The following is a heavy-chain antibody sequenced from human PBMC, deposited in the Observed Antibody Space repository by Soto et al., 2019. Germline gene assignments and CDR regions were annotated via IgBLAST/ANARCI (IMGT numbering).Heavy chain of an antibody. CDR1: GGSISSYC. CDR2: IYYSGST. J-gene: IGHJ4*02. CDR3: ARDPASSGWYSHFDY. Sequence: SETLCLTCTVAGGSISSYCWSWIRQPPGKGLEWIGYIYYSGSTNYNPSLKSRVTISVDTSKNQFSLKLSSVTAADTAVYYCARDPASSGWYSHFDYWGQGTLVTVSS. D-gene: IGHD6-19*01. V-gene: IGHV4-59*01.